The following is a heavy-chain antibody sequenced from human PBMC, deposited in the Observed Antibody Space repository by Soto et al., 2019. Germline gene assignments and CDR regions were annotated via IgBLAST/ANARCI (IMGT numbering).Heavy chain of an antibody. CDR2: IIPIFGTA. D-gene: IGHD6-13*01. V-gene: IGHV1-69*01. Sequence: QVQLVQSGAEVKKPGSSVKVSCKASGGTFSSYAISWVRQAPGQGLEWMGGIIPIFGTANYAQKFQGRVTITADESTSTAYMELSRLRSEDTAVYYCARAKKQLDLSQDSNYYFYYGMDVWGQGTTVTVSS. CDR1: GGTFSSYA. J-gene: IGHJ6*02. CDR3: ARAKKQLDLSQDSNYYFYYGMDV.